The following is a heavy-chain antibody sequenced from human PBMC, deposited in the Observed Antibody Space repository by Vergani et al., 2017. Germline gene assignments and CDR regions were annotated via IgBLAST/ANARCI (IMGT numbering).Heavy chain of an antibody. D-gene: IGHD1-26*01. J-gene: IGHJ4*02. V-gene: IGHV3-23*04. CDR3: AKGRGNYATLVDY. CDR1: GFTFDDYA. Sequence: EVQLVESGGGLVQPGRSLRLSCAASGFTFDDYAMHWVRQAPGKGLEWVSVISDSGGSTFYADSVQGRFTISRDNSKNTLFLQMNSLRAEDTAIYYCAKGRGNYATLVDYWGQGTLVTVSS. CDR2: ISDSGGST.